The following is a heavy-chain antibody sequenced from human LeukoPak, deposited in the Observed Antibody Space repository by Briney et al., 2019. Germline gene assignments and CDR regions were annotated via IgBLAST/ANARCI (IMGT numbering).Heavy chain of an antibody. D-gene: IGHD1-26*01. V-gene: IGHV4-59*08. Sequence: SETLSLTCTVSGGSISSYYWSWIRQPPGKGLEWIGYIYSSGTTNYNPSLKSRVTISVDTSKNQFFLKLSSVTAADTAVYYCARGGSWFDPWGQGIRVTVSS. J-gene: IGHJ5*02. CDR3: ARGGSWFDP. CDR2: IYSSGTT. CDR1: GGSISSYY.